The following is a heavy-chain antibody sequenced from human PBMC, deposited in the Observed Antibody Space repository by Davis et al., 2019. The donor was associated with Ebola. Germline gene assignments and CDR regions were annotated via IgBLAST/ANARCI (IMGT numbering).Heavy chain of an antibody. J-gene: IGHJ6*02. Sequence: AASVKVSCKASGYTFTSYYMHWVRQAPGQGLEWMGIINPSGGSTSYAQKFQGRVTMTRDTSTSTVYMELSSLRSEDTAVYYCAREGGARYCSSTSCYWYYGMDVWGQGTTVTVSS. CDR3: AREGGARYCSSTSCYWYYGMDV. D-gene: IGHD2-2*01. CDR1: GYTFTSYY. CDR2: INPSGGST. V-gene: IGHV1-46*01.